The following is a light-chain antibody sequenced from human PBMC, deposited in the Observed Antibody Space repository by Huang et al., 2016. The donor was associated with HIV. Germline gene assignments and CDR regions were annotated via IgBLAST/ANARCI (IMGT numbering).Light chain of an antibody. V-gene: IGKV3-15*01. CDR2: GAS. CDR3: QQYNNWPPWT. J-gene: IGKJ1*01. Sequence: ETVMTQSPDTLYVSPVERATCSCRASQSVSVNLAWYQHKPGQAPRLLIYGASTRATGIPARFSGSGSGTVFTLTISSLQSEDFAVSHCQQYNNWPPWTFGQGTKVEIK. CDR1: QSVSVN.